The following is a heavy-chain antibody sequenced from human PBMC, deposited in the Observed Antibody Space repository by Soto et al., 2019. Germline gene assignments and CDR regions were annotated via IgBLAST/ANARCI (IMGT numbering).Heavy chain of an antibody. CDR3: ARSPPWLRTFDY. Sequence: GASVKVSCKASGYTFTSYAMHWVRQAPGQRLEWMGWINAGNGNTKYSQKFQGRVTITRDTSASTAYMELSSLRSEDTAVYYCARSPPWLRTFDYWGQGTLVTVSS. D-gene: IGHD5-18*01. CDR1: GYTFTSYA. V-gene: IGHV1-3*01. J-gene: IGHJ4*02. CDR2: INAGNGNT.